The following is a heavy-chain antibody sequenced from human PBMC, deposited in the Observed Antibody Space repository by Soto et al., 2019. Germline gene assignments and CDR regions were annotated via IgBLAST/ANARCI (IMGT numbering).Heavy chain of an antibody. V-gene: IGHV3-21*01. CDR3: ARDDILTGYGAFDI. Sequence: EVQLVESGGGLVKPGGSLRLSCAASGFTFRSYSMNWVRQAPGKGLEWVSSINSISTYIYYADSVKGRFTISRDNAKNSLYLQMNGLRAEDTAVYYCARDDILTGYGAFDIWGQGTMVTVSS. J-gene: IGHJ3*02. CDR2: INSISTYI. CDR1: GFTFRSYS. D-gene: IGHD3-9*01.